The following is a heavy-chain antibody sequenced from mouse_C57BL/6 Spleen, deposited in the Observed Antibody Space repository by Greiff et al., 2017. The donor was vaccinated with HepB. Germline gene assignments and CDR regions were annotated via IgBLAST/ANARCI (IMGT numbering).Heavy chain of an antibody. CDR3: ARGDYSGYFDV. V-gene: IGHV2-2*01. CDR2: LWSGGST. D-gene: IGHD2-13*01. J-gene: IGHJ1*03. Sequence: QVQLQQSGPGLVQPSQSLSITCTVSGFSLTSYGVHWVRQSPGKGLEWLGVLWSGGSTDYNAAFISRLSISKDNSKSQVFFKMNSLQADDTAIYYCARGDYSGYFDVWGTGTTVTVSS. CDR1: GFSLTSYG.